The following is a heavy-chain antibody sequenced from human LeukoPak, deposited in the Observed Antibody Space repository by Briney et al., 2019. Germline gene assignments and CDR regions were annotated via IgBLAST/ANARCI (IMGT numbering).Heavy chain of an antibody. CDR3: AKDAVYQLLSYYYMDV. Sequence: GGSLRLSCAASGFTFSSYEMNWVRQAPGKGLEWVSYISSSGSTIYYADSVKGRFTISRDNSKNTLYLQMNSLRAEDMAVYYCAKDAVYQLLSYYYMDVWGKGTTVTVSS. D-gene: IGHD2-2*01. J-gene: IGHJ6*03. CDR2: ISSSGSTI. CDR1: GFTFSSYE. V-gene: IGHV3-48*03.